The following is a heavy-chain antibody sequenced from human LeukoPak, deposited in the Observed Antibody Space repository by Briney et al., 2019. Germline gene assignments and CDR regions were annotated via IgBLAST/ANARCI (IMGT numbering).Heavy chain of an antibody. CDR1: GGTFSSYT. J-gene: IGHJ5*02. CDR2: ISAYNGNT. Sequence: ASVKVSCKASGGTFSSYTISWVRQAPGQGLEWMGWISAYNGNTNYAQKLQGRVTMTTDTSTSTAYMELRSLRSDDTAVYYCARVIGDIVVVPAAISPWGQGTLVTVSS. V-gene: IGHV1-18*01. CDR3: ARVIGDIVVVPAAISP. D-gene: IGHD2-2*02.